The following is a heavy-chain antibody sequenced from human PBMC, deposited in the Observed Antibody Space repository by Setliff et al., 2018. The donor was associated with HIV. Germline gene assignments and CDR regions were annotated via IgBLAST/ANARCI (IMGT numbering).Heavy chain of an antibody. CDR2: IYTSGIT. CDR3: ARDYSGWYYFDC. Sequence: PSETLSLTCTVSGGSISSYYWSWIRLPPGKGLEWIGYIYTSGITNYNPSLKSRVTMSADTSKNQFSLKLSSVTAADTAVYYCARDYSGWYYFDCWGRGTLVTVSS. D-gene: IGHD6-19*01. V-gene: IGHV4-4*08. J-gene: IGHJ4*02. CDR1: GGSISSYY.